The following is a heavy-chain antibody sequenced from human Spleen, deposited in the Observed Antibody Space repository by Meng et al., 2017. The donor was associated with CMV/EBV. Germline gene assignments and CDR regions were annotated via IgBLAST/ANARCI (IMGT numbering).Heavy chain of an antibody. D-gene: IGHD6-25*01. V-gene: IGHV3-74*01. Sequence: GGSLRLSCAASGFTFSNYWMHWVRQAPGKGLEWVSRINPDGSNTVYADSVRGRFTISRDNAKNALSLQMNSLRPEDTALYYCAKGPGYQAAKFYFDYWGQGTLVTVSS. CDR1: GFTFSNYW. CDR2: INPDGSNT. CDR3: AKGPGYQAAKFYFDY. J-gene: IGHJ4*02.